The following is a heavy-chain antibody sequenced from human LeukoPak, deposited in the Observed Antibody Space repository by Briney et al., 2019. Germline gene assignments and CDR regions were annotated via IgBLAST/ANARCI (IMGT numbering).Heavy chain of an antibody. D-gene: IGHD6-19*01. CDR2: INHSGST. CDR3: ARGPSGGWYRLWFTRFDP. CDR1: GGSFSGYY. J-gene: IGHJ5*02. Sequence: SETLSLTCAVYGGSFSGYYWSWIRQPPGKGLEWIGEINHSGSTNYNPSLKSRVTISGDTSKNQVSLKLSSVTAADTAVYDCARGPSGGWYRLWFTRFDPWGQGTLVTVSS. V-gene: IGHV4-34*01.